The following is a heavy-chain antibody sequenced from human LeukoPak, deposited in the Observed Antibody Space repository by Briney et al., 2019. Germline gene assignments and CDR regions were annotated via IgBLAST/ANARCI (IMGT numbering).Heavy chain of an antibody. J-gene: IGHJ4*02. CDR2: ISYDGSNK. CDR1: GFTFSSYG. CDR3: AKSTTVTTQQRGYFDY. Sequence: PGRSLRLSCAASGFTFSSYGMHWVRQAPGKGLEWVAAISYDGSNKYFADSVKGRFTISRDNPKSTLYLQMNSLRAEDTAVYYCAKSTTVTTQQRGYFDYWGQGTLVTVSS. V-gene: IGHV3-30*18. D-gene: IGHD4-11*01.